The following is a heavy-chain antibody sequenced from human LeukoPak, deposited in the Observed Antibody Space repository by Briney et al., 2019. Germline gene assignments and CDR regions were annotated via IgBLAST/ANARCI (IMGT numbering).Heavy chain of an antibody. V-gene: IGHV4-59*01. CDR2: VYYSGST. Sequence: SETLSLTCTVSGGSISSDYWSWIRQPPGKGLEWIGYVYYSGSTNYNPSLKSRVTISVDTSKNQFSLKLTSMTAADTAVYYCARFGAAAGTDYWGQGTLVTVSS. CDR1: GGSISSDY. J-gene: IGHJ4*02. CDR3: ARFGAAAGTDY. D-gene: IGHD6-13*01.